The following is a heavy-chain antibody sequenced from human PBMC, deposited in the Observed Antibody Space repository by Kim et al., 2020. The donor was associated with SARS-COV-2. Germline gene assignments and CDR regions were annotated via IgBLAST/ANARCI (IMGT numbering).Heavy chain of an antibody. Sequence: SETLSLTCTVSGGSISSYYWSWIRQPPGKGLEWIGYIYYSGSTNYNPSLKSRVTISVDTSKNQFSLKLSSVTAADTAVYYCARGITMVRGVYYFDYWGLG. J-gene: IGHJ4*02. CDR2: IYYSGST. CDR3: ARGITMVRGVYYFDY. D-gene: IGHD3-10*01. V-gene: IGHV4-59*08. CDR1: GGSISSYY.